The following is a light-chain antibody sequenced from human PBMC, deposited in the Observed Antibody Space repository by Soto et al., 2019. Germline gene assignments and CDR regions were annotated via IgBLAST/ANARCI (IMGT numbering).Light chain of an antibody. CDR2: DAS. J-gene: IGKJ1*01. CDR1: QSVSGW. V-gene: IGKV1-5*01. CDR3: QQYETFSGT. Sequence: QTPSALTASVGDTVTETCRASQSVSGWLAWYQQKPGEAPKLLIYDASALPRGVPSRFSGSGSGTKFTVTIASLQPDDFATYYCQQYETFSGTFGPGTKVDIK.